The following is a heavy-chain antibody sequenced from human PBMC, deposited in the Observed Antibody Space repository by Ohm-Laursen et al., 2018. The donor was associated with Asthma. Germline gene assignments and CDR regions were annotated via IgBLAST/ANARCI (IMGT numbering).Heavy chain of an antibody. CDR2: ISSSSSTI. Sequence: SLRLSCSASGFTFSSYSMNWVRQAPGKGLEWVSYISSSSSTIYYADSVKGRFTISRDNAKNSLYLQMNSLRAEDTAVYYCARAPRHFWSGYYPFDYWGQGTLVTVSS. CDR3: ARAPRHFWSGYYPFDY. CDR1: GFTFSSYS. J-gene: IGHJ4*02. D-gene: IGHD3-3*02. V-gene: IGHV3-48*04.